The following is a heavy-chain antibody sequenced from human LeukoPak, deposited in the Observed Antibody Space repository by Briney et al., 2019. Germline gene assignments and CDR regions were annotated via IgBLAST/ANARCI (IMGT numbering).Heavy chain of an antibody. CDR1: GGTFISYA. CDR3: ASYYDSSGFLDY. V-gene: IGHV1-69*01. J-gene: IGHJ4*02. D-gene: IGHD3-22*01. Sequence: SVKVSCKASGGTFISYAISWVRQAPGQGLEWMGGIIPNFGRANYAQKFQGRVTITPDHSTSPTYMELPSLRSEDTVVYCCASYYDSSGFLDYWGQGTLVTVSS. CDR2: IIPNFGRA.